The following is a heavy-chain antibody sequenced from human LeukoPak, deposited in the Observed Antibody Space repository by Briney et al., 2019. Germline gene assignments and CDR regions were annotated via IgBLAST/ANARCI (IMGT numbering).Heavy chain of an antibody. V-gene: IGHV1-2*02. Sequence: GASVKVSCKASGYTFTGYYMHWVRPAPGQGLEWMGWINPNSGGTNYAQKFQGRVTMTRDTSISTAYMELSRLRSDDTTVYYCARDLAPRDAFDIWGQGTMVTVSS. J-gene: IGHJ3*02. CDR2: INPNSGGT. CDR1: GYTFTGYY. CDR3: ARDLAPRDAFDI.